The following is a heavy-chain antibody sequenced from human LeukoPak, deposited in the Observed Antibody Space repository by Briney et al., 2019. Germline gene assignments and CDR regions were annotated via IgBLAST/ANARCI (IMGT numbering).Heavy chain of an antibody. J-gene: IGHJ6*03. CDR1: GFTFSDYY. CDR2: ISSSGSTI. V-gene: IGHV3-11*04. D-gene: IGHD2-2*01. Sequence: GGSLRLSCAASGFTFSDYYMSWIRQAPGEGLEWVSYISSSGSTINYAESVKGRVTMSRDNAKNSLYLQMNSLRAEETAVYYCARDAKDCSSTRCHDYYYYYMDVWGKGTTVTVSS. CDR3: ARDAKDCSSTRCHDYYYYYMDV.